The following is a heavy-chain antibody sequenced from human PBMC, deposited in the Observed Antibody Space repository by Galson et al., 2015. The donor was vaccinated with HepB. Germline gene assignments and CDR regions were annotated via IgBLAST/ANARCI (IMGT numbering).Heavy chain of an antibody. J-gene: IGHJ4*02. V-gene: IGHV5-10-1*01. CDR1: GYSFTSYW. Sequence: QSGAEVKKPGESLRISCKGSGYSFTSYWISWVRQMPGKGLEWMGRIDPSDSYTNYSPSFQGHVTISVDKSISTAYLQWSSLKASDTAMYYCARHRGTYNHFDYWGQGTLVTVSS. CDR3: ARHRGTYNHFDY. D-gene: IGHD1-1*01. CDR2: IDPSDSYT.